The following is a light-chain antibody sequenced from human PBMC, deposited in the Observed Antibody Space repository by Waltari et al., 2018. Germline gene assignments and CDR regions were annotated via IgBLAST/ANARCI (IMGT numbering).Light chain of an antibody. CDR2: AAS. CDR1: QSISSY. CDR3: QQSYSTPWT. Sequence: DIQMTQSPSSLSVSVGDRVTITCRASQSISSYLNWYQQKPGKAPKLLIYAASSLQSGVPSRFSGSGSGTEFTLTISSLQPEDFATYYCQQSYSTPWTFGQGTKVEIK. J-gene: IGKJ1*01. V-gene: IGKV1-39*01.